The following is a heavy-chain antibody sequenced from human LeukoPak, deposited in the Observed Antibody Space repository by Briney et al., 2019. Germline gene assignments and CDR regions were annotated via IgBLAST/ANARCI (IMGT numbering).Heavy chain of an antibody. CDR3: AISGHGVSDY. CDR1: GFTVSSNY. Sequence: GGSLRLSCAASGFTVSSNYMSWVRQAPGKGLEWVSGITSSGGDTYYADSVKGRFIISRDNSKNTVILLMDSLRGDDTAVYYCAISGHGVSDYWGQGTLVTVSS. J-gene: IGHJ4*02. D-gene: IGHD3-10*01. CDR2: TSSGGDT. V-gene: IGHV3-53*01.